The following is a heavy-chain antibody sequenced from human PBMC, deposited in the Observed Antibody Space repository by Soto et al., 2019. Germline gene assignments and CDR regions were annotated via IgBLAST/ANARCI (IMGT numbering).Heavy chain of an antibody. CDR1: GFTFSSYW. CDR2: INSDGSST. V-gene: IGHV3-74*01. Sequence: PGGSLRLSCAASGFTFSSYWMHWVRQAPGKGLVWVSRINSDGSSTSYADSVKGRFTISRDNARNTLYLQMNSLRAEDTAVYYCARDAHSARYDFWSGYYSVRVGAFDIWGQGTMVTVSS. D-gene: IGHD3-3*01. CDR3: ARDAHSARYDFWSGYYSVRVGAFDI. J-gene: IGHJ3*02.